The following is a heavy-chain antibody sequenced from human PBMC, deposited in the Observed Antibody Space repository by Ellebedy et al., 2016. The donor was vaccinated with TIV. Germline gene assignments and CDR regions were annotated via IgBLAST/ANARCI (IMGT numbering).Heavy chain of an antibody. CDR2: GGTDY. CDR3: ARGTSSWFGVDY. Sequence: GESLKISCAASGFTFRSYAMHWVRQAPGKGLEWVAVGGTDYYYADSVKGRFTISRDTSESTLSLQINSLRPADTAVYYCARGTSSWFGVDYWGQGTLVTVSS. D-gene: IGHD3-10*01. J-gene: IGHJ4*02. V-gene: IGHV3-30*04. CDR1: GFTFRSYA.